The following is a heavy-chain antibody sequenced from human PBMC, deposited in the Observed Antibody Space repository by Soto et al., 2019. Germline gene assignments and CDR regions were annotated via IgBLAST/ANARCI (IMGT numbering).Heavy chain of an antibody. Sequence: QVQLVQSGAEVKKPGASVKVSCKASGYTFTSYGISWVRQAPGQGLERMGWISAYTGNTNYAQKRQGRVTMTTDTSTSTAYMELRSLRSDDTAVYYCARGMAAAAEGNWFDPWGQGTLVTVSS. D-gene: IGHD6-13*01. CDR3: ARGMAAAAEGNWFDP. V-gene: IGHV1-18*04. J-gene: IGHJ5*02. CDR2: ISAYTGNT. CDR1: GYTFTSYG.